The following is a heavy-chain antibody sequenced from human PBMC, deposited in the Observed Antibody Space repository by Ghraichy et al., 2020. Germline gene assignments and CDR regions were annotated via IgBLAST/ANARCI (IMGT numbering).Heavy chain of an antibody. CDR3: AKLFSRIVGVRAAGMDV. V-gene: IGHV3-23*01. CDR2: ISGSGGST. Sequence: GGSLRLSCAASRFNFSNYAMTWVRQAPGKGLEWVSAISGSGGSTYYADSGKGRFTISRDNSKNTLYLQMNSLRAEDTAVYYCAKLFSRIVGVRAAGMDVWGQGTTVTVSS. J-gene: IGHJ6*02. CDR1: RFNFSNYA. D-gene: IGHD2-2*01.